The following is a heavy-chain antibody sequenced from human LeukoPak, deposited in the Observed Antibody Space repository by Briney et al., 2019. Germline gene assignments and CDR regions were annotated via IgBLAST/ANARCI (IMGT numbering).Heavy chain of an antibody. J-gene: IGHJ4*02. Sequence: PGGSLRLSCAASGFTFSNYAMSWVRQAPGKGLEWVSAFSGSGSSTYYADSVKGRFTISRDNSKNTLYLQMNSLRAEDTAIYYCAKAGPGTDMVFDYWGQGTLVTVS. CDR1: GFTFSNYA. D-gene: IGHD5-18*01. CDR3: AKAGPGTDMVFDY. CDR2: FSGSGSST. V-gene: IGHV3-23*01.